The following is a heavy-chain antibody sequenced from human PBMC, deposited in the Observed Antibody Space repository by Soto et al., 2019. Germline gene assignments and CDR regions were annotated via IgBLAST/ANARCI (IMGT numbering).Heavy chain of an antibody. V-gene: IGHV4-59*01. D-gene: IGHD3-22*01. CDR3: ARSKGYFYAFDY. Sequence: KPXETLSLTCGVSGCSISNYYWSWIRQPPGKGLEWIGYVHYTGSTNYSPSLKSRATISVDTSKSQLSLKLSFVTAADTAIYYCARSKGYFYAFDYWGQGTLVTVSS. CDR2: VHYTGST. CDR1: GCSISNYY. J-gene: IGHJ4*02.